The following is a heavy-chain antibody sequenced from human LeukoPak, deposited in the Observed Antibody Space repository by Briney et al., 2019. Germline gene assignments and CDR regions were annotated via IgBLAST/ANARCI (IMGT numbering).Heavy chain of an antibody. CDR3: ARPRTYYYGSGSSRFHWFDP. Sequence: ASVTVSCKASGYTFTGYYMHWVRQAPGQGLEWMGRINPNSGGTNYAQKFQGRVTMTRDTSISTAYMELSRLRSEDTAVYYCARPRTYYYGSGSSRFHWFDPWGQGTLVTVSS. CDR2: INPNSGGT. J-gene: IGHJ5*02. V-gene: IGHV1-2*06. D-gene: IGHD3-10*01. CDR1: GYTFTGYY.